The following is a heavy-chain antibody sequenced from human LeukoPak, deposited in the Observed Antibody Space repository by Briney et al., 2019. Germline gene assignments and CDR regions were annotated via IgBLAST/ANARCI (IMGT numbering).Heavy chain of an antibody. CDR2: IYYSGST. CDR3: ARRVAFRPNWFDP. J-gene: IGHJ5*02. CDR1: GGSISSSSYY. Sequence: ASETLSLTCTVSGGSISSSSYYWGWIRQPPGKGLEWIGSIYYSGSTNYNPSLKSRVTISVDTSKNQFSLKLSSVTAADTAVYYCARRVAFRPNWFDPWGQGTLVTVSS. V-gene: IGHV4-39*07.